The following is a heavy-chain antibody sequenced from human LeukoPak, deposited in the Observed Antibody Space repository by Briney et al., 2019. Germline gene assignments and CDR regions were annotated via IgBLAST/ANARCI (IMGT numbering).Heavy chain of an antibody. J-gene: IGHJ4*02. D-gene: IGHD2-2*01. CDR2: IYYSGST. CDR3: ANMPGGQLLEYYFDY. V-gene: IGHV4-30-4*01. Sequence: SQTLSLTCTVSGGSISSGDYYWSWIRQPPGKGLEWIGYIYYSGSTYYNPSLKSRVTISVDTSKNQFSLKLSSVTAADTAVYYCANMPGGQLLEYYFDYWGQGTLVTVSS. CDR1: GGSISSGDYY.